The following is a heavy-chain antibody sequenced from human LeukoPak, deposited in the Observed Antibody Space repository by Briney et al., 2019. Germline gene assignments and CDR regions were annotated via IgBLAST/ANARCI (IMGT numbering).Heavy chain of an antibody. V-gene: IGHV4-39*01. CDR2: IYYSGST. CDR1: GGSISSSSYY. Sequence: SETLSLTCTVSGGSISSSSYYWGWIRQPPGKGLEWIGSIYYSGSTYYNPSLKSRVTISVDTSKNQFSLKLSSVTAADTAVYYCARHVMMGGSYEIDYWGQGTLVTVCS. D-gene: IGHD1-26*01. J-gene: IGHJ4*02. CDR3: ARHVMMGGSYEIDY.